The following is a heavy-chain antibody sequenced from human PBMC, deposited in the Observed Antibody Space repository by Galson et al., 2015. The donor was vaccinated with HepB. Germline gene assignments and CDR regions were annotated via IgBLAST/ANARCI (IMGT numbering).Heavy chain of an antibody. CDR3: AKEPNYDSSGYSLNWFDP. CDR2: IGGGGST. CDR1: GFTFSSYA. V-gene: IGHV3-23*01. D-gene: IGHD3-22*01. Sequence: SLRLSCAASGFTFSSYAMSWVRQAPGKGLEWVSAIGGGGSTYYADSVKGRFTISRDNSKNTLYLQMNSLRAEDTAVYYCAKEPNYDSSGYSLNWFDPWGQGTLVTVSS. J-gene: IGHJ5*02.